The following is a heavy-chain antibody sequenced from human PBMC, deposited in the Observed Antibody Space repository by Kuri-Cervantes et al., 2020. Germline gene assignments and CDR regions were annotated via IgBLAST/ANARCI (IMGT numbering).Heavy chain of an antibody. V-gene: IGHV4-38-2*02. CDR3: AREDYSRGWRKDAFDI. Sequence: SETLSLTCTVSSYSISSGYYWCWIRQPPGKGLEWIGSIYHSGSTYCNPSLKSRVTFSVHTSKNQFLLKLSPVTAADTAVYYCAREDYSRGWRKDAFDIWGQGTMVTVSS. CDR1: SYSISSGYY. D-gene: IGHD6-25*01. CDR2: IYHSGST. J-gene: IGHJ3*02.